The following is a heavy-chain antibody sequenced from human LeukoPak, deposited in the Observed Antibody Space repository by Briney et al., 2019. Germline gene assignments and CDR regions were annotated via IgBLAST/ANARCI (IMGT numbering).Heavy chain of an antibody. J-gene: IGHJ4*02. CDR2: IYSSGST. V-gene: IGHV4-4*07. D-gene: IGHD4-23*01. CDR1: GASISGDY. CDR3: ARVYGGISFYFDY. Sequence: SGTLSLSCSVSGASISGDYWTWIRQPAGKGLEWIGRIYSSGSTNYNPSLKGRVTMSVDTSKNQFSLRLSSVTAADTAVYYCARVYGGISFYFDYWGQGTLVTVSS.